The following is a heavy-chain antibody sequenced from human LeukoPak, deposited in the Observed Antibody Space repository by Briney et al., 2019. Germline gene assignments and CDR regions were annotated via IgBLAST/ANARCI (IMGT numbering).Heavy chain of an antibody. CDR1: AFTFRSNA. Sequence: GGSLRLSCAASAFTFRSNAMRSVRQAPGKGLEWVSAISGSGGSTYYADSVKGRFTISRDNSKNTLYLQMNSLRAEDTAVYYCATLPIVGARGVDYWGQGTLVTVSS. CDR2: ISGSGGST. J-gene: IGHJ4*02. D-gene: IGHD1-26*01. V-gene: IGHV3-23*01. CDR3: ATLPIVGARGVDY.